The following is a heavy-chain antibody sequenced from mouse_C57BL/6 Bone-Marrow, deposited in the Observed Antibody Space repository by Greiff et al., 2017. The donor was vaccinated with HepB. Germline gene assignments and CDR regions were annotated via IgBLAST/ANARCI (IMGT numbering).Heavy chain of an antibody. V-gene: IGHV1-81*01. CDR3: ARSLPFCYYAMDY. CDR1: GYTFTSYG. CDR2: IYPRSGNT. Sequence: LVESGAELARPGASVKLSCKASGYTFTSYGISWVKQRTGQGLEWIGEIYPRSGNTYYNEKFKGKATLTADKSSSTAYMELRSLTSEDSAVYFCARSLPFCYYAMDYWGQGTAVTVSS. D-gene: IGHD6-1*01. J-gene: IGHJ4*01.